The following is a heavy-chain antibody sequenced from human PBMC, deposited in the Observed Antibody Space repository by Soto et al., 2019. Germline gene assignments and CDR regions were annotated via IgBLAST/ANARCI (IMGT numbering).Heavy chain of an antibody. CDR3: ARVNGSGSYYFDY. D-gene: IGHD3-10*01. CDR2: IYYSGNT. Sequence: QLQLQESGPGLVKPSETLSLTCTVSGGSISNAAYYWGWIRQPPGKGLECIGIIYYSGNTYYSPSLKSGVTSSANTSKNRFSLKLSSVSAENTSIYYGARVNGSGSYYFDYWGRGPLVPVS. CDR1: GGSISNAAYY. J-gene: IGHJ4*02. V-gene: IGHV4-39*01.